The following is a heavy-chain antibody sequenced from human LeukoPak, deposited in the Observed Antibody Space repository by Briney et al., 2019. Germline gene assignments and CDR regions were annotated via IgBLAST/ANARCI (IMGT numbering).Heavy chain of an antibody. J-gene: IGHJ4*02. D-gene: IGHD6-13*01. CDR2: INPNGGSR. CDR1: GYTFTIYY. Sequence: AAVSVSCKASGYTFTIYYMHWGRQAPGQGLEGVGIINPNGGSRRCAPKFESRVTMIWGVTTRTVYMELISRISEDTAADYWGRETSSSWTPIDYCGQGPLVTVSS. CDR3: GRETSSSWTPIDY. V-gene: IGHV1-46*03.